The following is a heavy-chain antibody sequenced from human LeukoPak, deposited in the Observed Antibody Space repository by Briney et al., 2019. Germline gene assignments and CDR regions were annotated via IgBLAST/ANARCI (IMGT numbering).Heavy chain of an antibody. D-gene: IGHD2-15*01. V-gene: IGHV3-74*01. CDR2: INGDGTST. CDR3: ARTGSGGDLDI. J-gene: IGHJ3*02. CDR1: GFTFSNHW. Sequence: GGSLRLSCAASGFTFSNHWLHCVRQAPGKGLVWVSRINGDGTSTIYADSVKGRFTISRDNAKGTVYLQMNSLRAEDTAVYYCARTGSGGDLDIWGQGTMVTVSS.